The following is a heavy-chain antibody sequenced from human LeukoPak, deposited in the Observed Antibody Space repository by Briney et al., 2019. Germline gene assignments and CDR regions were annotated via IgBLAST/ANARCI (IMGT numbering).Heavy chain of an antibody. Sequence: TSETLSLTCTVSGDSISSSPYYWGWIRQPPGRGLEWIGNIYNSGGTYYNPSLKSRVTILVDTSKNQFSLKLNSVTAADTAFYYCATSGGDWFDPWGQGTLVTVSS. CDR1: GDSISSSPYY. CDR2: IYNSGGT. CDR3: ATSGGDWFDP. D-gene: IGHD3-16*01. J-gene: IGHJ5*02. V-gene: IGHV4-39*07.